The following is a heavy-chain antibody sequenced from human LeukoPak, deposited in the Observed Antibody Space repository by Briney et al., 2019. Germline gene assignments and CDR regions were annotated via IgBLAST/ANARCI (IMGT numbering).Heavy chain of an antibody. V-gene: IGHV1-69*05. D-gene: IGHD3-10*01. CDR3: AREMDYYGSGSYLF. Sequence: ASVKVSCKASGGTFSSYAISWVRQAPGQGLEWMGGIIPIFGTANYAQKFQGRVTITTDESTSTAYMELSSLRSEGTAVYYCAREMDYYGSGSYLFWGQGTLVTVSS. CDR1: GGTFSSYA. J-gene: IGHJ4*02. CDR2: IIPIFGTA.